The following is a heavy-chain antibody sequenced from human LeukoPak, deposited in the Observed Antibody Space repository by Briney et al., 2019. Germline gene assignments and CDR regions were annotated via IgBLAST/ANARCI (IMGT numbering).Heavy chain of an antibody. J-gene: IGHJ5*02. CDR3: ARGITIFGGNWFDP. D-gene: IGHD3-3*01. CDR2: IYYSGST. CDR1: GGSISSGDYY. Sequence: PSQTLSLTCTVSGGSISSGDYYWSWIRQPPGKGLEWIGYIYYSGSTYYNPSLKSRVTISVDTSKNQFSLKLSSVTAADTAVYYCARGITIFGGNWFDPWGQGTLVTVSS. V-gene: IGHV4-30-4*08.